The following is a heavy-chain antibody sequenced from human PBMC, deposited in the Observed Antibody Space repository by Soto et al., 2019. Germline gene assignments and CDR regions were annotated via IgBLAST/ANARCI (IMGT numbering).Heavy chain of an antibody. CDR3: AKDRGMAARRGDYYYYYGMDV. CDR1: GFTFSSYG. J-gene: IGHJ6*02. V-gene: IGHV3-30*18. Sequence: QVQLVESGGGVVQPGRSLRLSCAASGFTFSSYGMHWVRQAPGKGLEWVAVISYDGSNKYYADSVKGRFTISRDNSKNTLYLQMNSLRAEDTAVYYCAKDRGMAARRGDYYYYYGMDVWGQGTTVTVSS. CDR2: ISYDGSNK. D-gene: IGHD6-6*01.